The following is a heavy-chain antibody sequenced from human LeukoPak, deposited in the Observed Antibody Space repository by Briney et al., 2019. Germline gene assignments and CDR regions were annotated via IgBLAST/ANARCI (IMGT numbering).Heavy chain of an antibody. D-gene: IGHD3-22*01. CDR2: IYTGGST. CDR1: KFTVSSNY. V-gene: IGHV3-53*01. Sequence: GGSLRLSCAASKFTVSSNYMSRVRQAPGKGLEWVSVIYTGGSTYYADSVKGRFTISRDNSKNTLYLQMNSLRAEDTAVYYCARVGTGYYAGFDYWGQGTLVTVSS. CDR3: ARVGTGYYAGFDY. J-gene: IGHJ4*02.